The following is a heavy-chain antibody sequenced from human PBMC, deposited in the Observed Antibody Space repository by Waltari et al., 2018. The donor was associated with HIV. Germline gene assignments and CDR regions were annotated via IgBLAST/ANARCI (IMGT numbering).Heavy chain of an antibody. J-gene: IGHJ6*02. V-gene: IGHV4-34*01. D-gene: IGHD3-16*01. CDR1: GGSFSGYY. CDR3: ARDGLGPYFYGMDV. CDR2: VNHGGST. Sequence: QVQLQQWGAGLLTPSETLSLTCAVYGGSFSGYYWSWIRHSPRKGLEWIGEVNHGGSTNYNPFFKSRVTISLDTPKNQFSLKVDSVTAADAAIYYCARDGLGPYFYGMDVWGQGTTVTVSS.